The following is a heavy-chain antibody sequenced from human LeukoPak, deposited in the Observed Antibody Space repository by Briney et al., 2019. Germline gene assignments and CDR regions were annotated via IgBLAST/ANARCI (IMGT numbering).Heavy chain of an antibody. J-gene: IGHJ6*02. CDR2: ISAYNGNT. CDR1: GYTFTNYD. D-gene: IGHD6-13*01. CDR3: ARRQQLGHYYYGMDV. V-gene: IGHV1-18*01. Sequence: ASVKVSCKASGYTFTNYDINWVRQATGQGLEWMGWISAYNGNTNYAQKLQGRVTMTTDTSTSTAYMELRSLRSDDTAVYYCARRQQLGHYYYGMDVWGQGTTVTVSS.